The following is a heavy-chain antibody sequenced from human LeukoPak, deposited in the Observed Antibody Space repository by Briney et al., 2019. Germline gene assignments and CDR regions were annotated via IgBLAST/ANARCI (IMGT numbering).Heavy chain of an antibody. CDR3: AKAYSSSWYVPFDY. V-gene: IGHV3-23*01. D-gene: IGHD6-13*01. J-gene: IGHJ4*02. CDR2: ISGSGGST. Sequence: GGSLRLSCAVSGFTFSDYAMSWVRQAPGKGLEWVSAISGSGGSTYYADSVKGRFTISRDNSKNTLYLQMNSLRAEDTAVYYCAKAYSSSWYVPFDYWGQGTLVTVSS. CDR1: GFTFSDYA.